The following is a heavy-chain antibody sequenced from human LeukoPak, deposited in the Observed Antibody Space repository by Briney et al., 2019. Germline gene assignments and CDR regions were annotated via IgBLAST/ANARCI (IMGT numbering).Heavy chain of an antibody. V-gene: IGHV4-34*01. Sequence: SETLSLTCAVYGGSFSCYYWSWIRQPPGKGLEWIGEINHSGSTNYNPSLKSRVTISVDTSKNQFSLKLSSVTAADTAVYYCARGREDYYDSSGYYDGYYWGQGTLVTVSS. D-gene: IGHD3-22*01. CDR2: INHSGST. CDR3: ARGREDYYDSSGYYDGYY. CDR1: GGSFSCYY. J-gene: IGHJ4*02.